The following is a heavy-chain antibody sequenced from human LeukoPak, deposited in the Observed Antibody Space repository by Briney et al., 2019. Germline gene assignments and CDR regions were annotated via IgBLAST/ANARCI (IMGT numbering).Heavy chain of an antibody. J-gene: IGHJ4*02. D-gene: IGHD3-16*01. CDR2: IWYDGSKM. CDR1: KFTFSSYW. V-gene: IGHV3-33*08. CDR3: TRDGGSGIDY. Sequence: PGGSLRLSCAASKFTFSSYWMSWLRQAPGKGLEWVAVIWYDGSKMFYGDSVKGRFSVSRDDSKNTLYLQMSSLRAEDTAVYYCTRDGGSGIDYWGQGTLVTVSS.